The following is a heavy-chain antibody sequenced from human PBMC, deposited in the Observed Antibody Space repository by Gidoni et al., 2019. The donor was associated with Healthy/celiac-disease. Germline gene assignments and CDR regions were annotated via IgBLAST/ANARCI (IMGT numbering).Heavy chain of an antibody. CDR3: ARVGAGRDGYNRVDY. V-gene: IGHV4-4*02. CDR1: GRSIRSSNW. CDR2: IYHSGST. J-gene: IGHJ4*02. Sequence: QVQLQESGPGLVKPSGTLSLTCAVSGRSIRSSNWWSWVRQPPGKGLEWIGEIYHSGSTNYNPSLKSRVTISVDKSKNQFSLKLSSVTAADTAVYYCARVGAGRDGYNRVDYWGQGTLVTVSS. D-gene: IGHD5-12*01.